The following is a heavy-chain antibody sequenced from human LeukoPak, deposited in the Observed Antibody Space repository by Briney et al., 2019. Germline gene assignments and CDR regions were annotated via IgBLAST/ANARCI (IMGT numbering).Heavy chain of an antibody. Sequence: GGSLRLSCAASGFTFSSYGMNWVRQAPGKGLEWVSAISGSGGSPYYADSVKGRFTISRDNAKNSLYLQMNSLRAEDTAVYYCARVGTIPGYYFDYWGQGTLVTVSS. V-gene: IGHV3-23*01. CDR2: ISGSGGSP. D-gene: IGHD3-3*01. CDR1: GFTFSSYG. J-gene: IGHJ4*02. CDR3: ARVGTIPGYYFDY.